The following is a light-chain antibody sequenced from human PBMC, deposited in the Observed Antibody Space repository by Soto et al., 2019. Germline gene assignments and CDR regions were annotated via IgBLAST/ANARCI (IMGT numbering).Light chain of an antibody. CDR2: EVS. V-gene: IGLV2-14*01. Sequence: QSVLTQPASVSGSPGQSITISCTGTSSDVGGYNYVSWHQQHPGKAPKLMIYEVSNRPSGVSNRFSGSKSGNTASLTISGLQAEDEADYYCSAYTSSSAPYVVGTGT. CDR3: SAYTSSSAPYV. CDR1: SSDVGGYNY. J-gene: IGLJ1*01.